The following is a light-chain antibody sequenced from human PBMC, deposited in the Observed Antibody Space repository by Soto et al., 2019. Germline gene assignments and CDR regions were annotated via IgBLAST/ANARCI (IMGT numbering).Light chain of an antibody. CDR2: DVS. Sequence: QAALTEPASVSGSPGQSITISCTGTSSDVGGYNSVSWYQQYPGKAPKLMIHDVSNRPSGVSNRFSGSKSGNTASLTISGLQAEDEADYYCSSYTSSSSYVFGSGTKATVL. CDR1: SSDVGGYNS. V-gene: IGLV2-14*01. J-gene: IGLJ1*01. CDR3: SSYTSSSSYV.